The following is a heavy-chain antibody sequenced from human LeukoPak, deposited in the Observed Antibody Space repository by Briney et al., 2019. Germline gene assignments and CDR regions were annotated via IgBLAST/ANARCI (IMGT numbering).Heavy chain of an antibody. V-gene: IGHV3-9*01. CDR2: ISWNSGSI. CDR3: ARAEWELPSFDY. CDR1: GFSFDDYA. J-gene: IGHJ4*02. Sequence: GRSLRLSCAVSGFSFDDYAMHWVRQAPGKGLEWVSGISWNSGSIGYADSVKGRFTISRDNAKNSLYLQMNSLRAEDTAVYYCARAEWELPSFDYWGQGTLVTVSS. D-gene: IGHD1-26*01.